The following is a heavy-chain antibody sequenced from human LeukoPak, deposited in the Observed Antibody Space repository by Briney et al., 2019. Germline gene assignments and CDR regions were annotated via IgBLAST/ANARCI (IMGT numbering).Heavy chain of an antibody. CDR2: IGIDSGNT. V-gene: IGHV3-48*03. CDR1: GFTFSSYE. J-gene: IGHJ4*02. Sequence: QPGGSLRLSCAASGFTFSSYEMNWVRQPPGKGLEWISYIGIDSGNTKYSDSVKGRFTISADNAKNSLYLQMNSLRVEDTAVYYCARDHNFAFDNWGQGTLVTVSS. D-gene: IGHD5-24*01. CDR3: ARDHNFAFDN.